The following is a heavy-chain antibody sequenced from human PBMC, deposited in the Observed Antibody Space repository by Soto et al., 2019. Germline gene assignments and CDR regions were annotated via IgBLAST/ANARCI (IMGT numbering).Heavy chain of an antibody. V-gene: IGHV3-9*01. CDR3: ASHTGKGP. CDR2: ISWNSGSI. CDR1: VFTFDGYA. J-gene: IGHJ5*02. Sequence: SLRVSCASSVFTFDGYAMHWVRQAPGKGLEWVSGISWNSGSIGYADSVKGRFTISRDNAKNSLYLQMNSLRAEDTAVYYCASHTGKGPWGQGTMVTVSS. D-gene: IGHD4-17*01.